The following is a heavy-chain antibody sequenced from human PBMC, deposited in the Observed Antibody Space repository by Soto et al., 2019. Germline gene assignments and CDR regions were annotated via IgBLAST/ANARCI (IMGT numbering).Heavy chain of an antibody. Sequence: TGGSLRLSRAASGFTFSSYAMSWVRQAPGKGLEWVSAISGSGGSTYYADSVKGRFTISRDNSKNTLYLQMNSLRAEDTAVYYCAKALNSRDDVQPFDYWGQGTLVTVSS. CDR3: AKALNSRDDVQPFDY. V-gene: IGHV3-23*01. CDR1: GFTFSSYA. D-gene: IGHD1-1*01. J-gene: IGHJ4*02. CDR2: ISGSGGST.